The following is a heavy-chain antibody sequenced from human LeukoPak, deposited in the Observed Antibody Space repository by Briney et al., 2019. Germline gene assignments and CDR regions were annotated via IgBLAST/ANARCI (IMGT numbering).Heavy chain of an antibody. D-gene: IGHD4-17*01. CDR1: GFSVSNAW. CDR2: IKSKTEGGTT. CDR3: TTASTVTYYFEH. V-gene: IGHV3-15*01. Sequence: GRSLRLSCAASGFSVSNAWMSWVRHAPGRGLEWVGRIKSKTEGGTTDYAAPVKGRFSISRDDSENTLYLQMNSLKTEDTAVYYRTTASTVTYYFEHWGQGTLVTVSS. J-gene: IGHJ4*02.